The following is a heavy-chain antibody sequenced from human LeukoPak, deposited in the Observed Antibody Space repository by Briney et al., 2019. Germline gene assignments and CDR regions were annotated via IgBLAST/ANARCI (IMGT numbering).Heavy chain of an antibody. CDR2: IWYDGSNK. V-gene: IGHV3-33*01. J-gene: IGHJ4*02. Sequence: GGSLRLSCAASGFTFSSYGMHWVRQAPGKGLEWVAVIWYDGSNKYYADSVKGRFTISRDNSKNTLHLQMNSLRAEDTAVYYCARSSGATPFDYWGQGTLVTVSS. D-gene: IGHD7-27*01. CDR3: ARSSGATPFDY. CDR1: GFTFSSYG.